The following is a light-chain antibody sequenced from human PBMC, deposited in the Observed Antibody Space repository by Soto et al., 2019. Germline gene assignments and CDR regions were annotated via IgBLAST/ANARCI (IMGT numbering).Light chain of an antibody. J-gene: IGKJ4*01. V-gene: IGKV3-20*01. Sequence: FTQSPGTLSLSPEERATLSYGASQSVSSSLLAWYKQPPGEAPRLLIYGASSRATGIPDMFSGSGSGTYFTLTISRLEHEDFAVYYCQQISCYPLTFGGGTKVDNK. CDR1: QSVSSSL. CDR2: GAS. CDR3: QQISCYPLT.